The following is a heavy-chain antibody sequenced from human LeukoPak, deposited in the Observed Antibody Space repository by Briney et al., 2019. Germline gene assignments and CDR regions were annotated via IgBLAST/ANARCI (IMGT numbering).Heavy chain of an antibody. D-gene: IGHD6-13*01. CDR3: ARGPDSSSWYSYYYYYGMDV. V-gene: IGHV4-31*03. CDR2: INYSGST. Sequence: SQTLSLTCTVSGGSISSGGYYWSWIRQHPGKGLEWIGYINYSGSTYYNPSLKSRVTISVDTSKNQFSLKLSSVTAADTAVYYCARGPDSSSWYSYYYYYGMDVWGQGTTVTVSS. J-gene: IGHJ6*02. CDR1: GGSISSGGYY.